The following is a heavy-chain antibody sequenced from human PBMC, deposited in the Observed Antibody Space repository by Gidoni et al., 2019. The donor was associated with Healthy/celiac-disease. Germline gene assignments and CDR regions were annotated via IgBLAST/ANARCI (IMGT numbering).Heavy chain of an antibody. D-gene: IGHD6-13*01. J-gene: IGHJ4*02. V-gene: IGHV4-39*01. CDR3: ARQELDKDPYFDY. Sequence: QLQLQESGPGLVKPSETLSLTCTVSGGSISSSSYYWGWIRQPPGKGLEWIGSIYYSGSTYYTPSLKSRVTISVDTSKNQFSLKLSSVTAADTAVYYCARQELDKDPYFDYWGQGTLVTVSS. CDR1: GGSISSSSYY. CDR2: IYYSGST.